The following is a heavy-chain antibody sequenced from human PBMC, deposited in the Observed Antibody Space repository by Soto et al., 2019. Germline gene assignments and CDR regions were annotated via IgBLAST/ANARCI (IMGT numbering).Heavy chain of an antibody. Sequence: QVQLVQSGAEVKEPGASVKVSCKTSGYTFTTYNMHWVRQAPGQSLEWMGWIGVGSGVTKYSQNFQGRVTFTRDTSATTVYMELSSLRSEDTAVYYCARDGFTTVFGVAKYYLDYWGQGTLVTVSS. CDR2: IGVGSGVT. V-gene: IGHV1-3*01. D-gene: IGHD3-3*01. J-gene: IGHJ4*02. CDR1: GYTFTTYN. CDR3: ARDGFTTVFGVAKYYLDY.